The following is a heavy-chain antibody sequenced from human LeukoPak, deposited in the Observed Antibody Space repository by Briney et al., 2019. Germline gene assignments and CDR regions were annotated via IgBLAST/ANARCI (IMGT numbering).Heavy chain of an antibody. D-gene: IGHD5-12*01. V-gene: IGHV1-18*01. CDR3: ARDEGYSGPGYWFDP. Sequence: ASVKVSCTASGYTFTSYGISWVRQAPGQGLEWMGWISAYNGNTNYAQKFQGRVTMTRDTSTSTVYMELSSLRSEDTAVYYCARDEGYSGPGYWFDPWGQGTLVTVSS. CDR1: GYTFTSYG. J-gene: IGHJ5*02. CDR2: ISAYNGNT.